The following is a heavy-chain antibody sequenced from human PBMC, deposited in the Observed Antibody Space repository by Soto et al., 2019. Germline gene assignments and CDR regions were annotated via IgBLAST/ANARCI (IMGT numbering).Heavy chain of an antibody. CDR1: GYTFINYG. V-gene: IGHV1-18*01. CDR3: VKDRGGRGATVTLGAFDV. Sequence: QFQLVQSGGEVKTPGASVKVSCKPSGYTFINYGISWVRQAPGQGLEWMAWINPSNGNTNYAQNLQGRVTVTTDTSTSTAYMQLRSLGFDDTAVYYCVKDRGGRGATVTLGAFDVWGQGTSITVSP. J-gene: IGHJ3*01. D-gene: IGHD4-17*01. CDR2: INPSNGNT.